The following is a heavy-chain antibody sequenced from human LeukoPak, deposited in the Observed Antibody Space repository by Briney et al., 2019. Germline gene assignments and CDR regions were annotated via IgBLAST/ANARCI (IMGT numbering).Heavy chain of an antibody. V-gene: IGHV1-8*01. J-gene: IGHJ4*02. D-gene: IGHD3-10*01. Sequence: ASVKVSCKASGYTFTSYDINWVRQAAGQGLEWMGWMNPNSGNTGYAQKFQGRVTMTRNTSISTAYMELSSLRSEDTAVYYCARGRLWFGELLLGYYWGQGTLVTVSS. CDR2: MNPNSGNT. CDR1: GYTFTSYD. CDR3: ARGRLWFGELLLGYY.